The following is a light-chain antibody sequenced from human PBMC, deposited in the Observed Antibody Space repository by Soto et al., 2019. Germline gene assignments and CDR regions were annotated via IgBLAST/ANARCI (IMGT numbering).Light chain of an antibody. CDR2: GAS. J-gene: IGKJ1*01. CDR1: QTISNNY. V-gene: IGKV3-20*01. Sequence: VLTQSPGTLSLSPGERVTLSCRASQTISNNYLAWYQQKPGQAPRLLIYGASNRATGIPDRFSGSGSGTDFTLTITRLEPEDFAMYYCQRYDSLRTFGQGTKVDIK. CDR3: QRYDSLRT.